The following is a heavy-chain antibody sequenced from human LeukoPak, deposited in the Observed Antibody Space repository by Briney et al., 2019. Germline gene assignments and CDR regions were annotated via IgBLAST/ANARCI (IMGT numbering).Heavy chain of an antibody. Sequence: SVKVSCKASGGTFSSYAISWVRQAPGQGLEWMGGIIPIFGTANYAQKFQGRVTITTDESTSTAYMELSSLRSEDTAVYYCARNRGQPDAFDIWGQGTMVTVSS. D-gene: IGHD1-14*01. J-gene: IGHJ3*02. CDR2: IIPIFGTA. CDR1: GGTFSSYA. CDR3: ARNRGQPDAFDI. V-gene: IGHV1-69*05.